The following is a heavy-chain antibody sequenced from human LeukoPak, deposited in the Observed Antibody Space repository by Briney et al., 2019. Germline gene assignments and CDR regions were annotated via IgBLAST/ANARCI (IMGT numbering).Heavy chain of an antibody. J-gene: IGHJ6*03. V-gene: IGHV3-21*01. Sequence: PGGSLRLSCAASGFTFSSYSMNWVRQAPGKGLEWVSSISSSSSYIYYADSVKGRFTISRDNAKNSLYLQMNSLRAEDTAVYYCARELKDYDFWSGYSYYYYYYMDVWGKGTTVTVSS. CDR2: ISSSSSYI. CDR3: ARELKDYDFWSGYSYYYYYYMDV. CDR1: GFTFSSYS. D-gene: IGHD3-3*01.